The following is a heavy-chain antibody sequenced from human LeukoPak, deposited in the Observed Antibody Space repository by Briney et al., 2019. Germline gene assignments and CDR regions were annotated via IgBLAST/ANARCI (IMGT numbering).Heavy chain of an antibody. CDR2: IIPILGIA. CDR3: ARYSLDYYDSSGDYYELNWFDP. D-gene: IGHD3-22*01. V-gene: IGHV1-69*04. J-gene: IGHJ5*02. Sequence: SVKVSCKASGGTFSSYAISWVRQAPGQGLEWMGRIIPILGIANYAQKFQGRVTITADKSTSTAYMELSSLRSEDTAVYYCARYSLDYYDSSGDYYELNWFDPWGQGTLVTVSS. CDR1: GGTFSSYA.